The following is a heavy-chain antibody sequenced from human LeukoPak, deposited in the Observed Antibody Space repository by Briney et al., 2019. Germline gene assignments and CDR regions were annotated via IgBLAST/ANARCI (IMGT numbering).Heavy chain of an antibody. J-gene: IGHJ4*02. V-gene: IGHV3-74*01. CDR1: AFTFSGYW. D-gene: IGHD2-8*02. CDR3: ARGLLGIDY. Sequence: HPGGSLRLSCAASAFTFSGYWMHWVRQAPGKGLVWVSRIDTDGSNTNYADSVKGRFTISRDNAKNTLFLQMNSLRAEDTAVYYCARGLLGIDYWGQGTLVTVSS. CDR2: IDTDGSNT.